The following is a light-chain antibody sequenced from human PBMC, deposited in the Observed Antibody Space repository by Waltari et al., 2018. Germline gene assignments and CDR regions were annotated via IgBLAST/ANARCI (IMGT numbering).Light chain of an antibody. CDR2: SAS. Sequence: ILSIHSPDPLAVLLRERATINCTSSQRVLYSSNNKKYSASYHQKPGQPPKLLISSASTRESRVPDRFSGIGSGTDFTLTFSSLQAEDVAVYYCQKYYGPPYTFGQGTKLEI. V-gene: IGKV4-1*01. J-gene: IGKJ2*01. CDR1: QRVLYSSNNKKY. CDR3: QKYYGPPYT.